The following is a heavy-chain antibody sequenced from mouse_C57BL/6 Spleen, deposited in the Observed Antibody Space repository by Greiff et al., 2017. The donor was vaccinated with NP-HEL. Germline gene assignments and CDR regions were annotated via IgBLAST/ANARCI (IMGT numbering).Heavy chain of an antibody. Sequence: QVQLKESGAELVRPGASVTLSCKASGYTFTDYEMHWVKQTPVHGLEWIGAIDPETGGTAYNQKFKGKAILTADKSSSTAYMELRSLTSEDSAVYYCTRGGERYFDYWGQGTTLTVSS. CDR1: GYTFTDYE. V-gene: IGHV1-15*01. CDR3: TRGGERYFDY. J-gene: IGHJ2*01. CDR2: IDPETGGT.